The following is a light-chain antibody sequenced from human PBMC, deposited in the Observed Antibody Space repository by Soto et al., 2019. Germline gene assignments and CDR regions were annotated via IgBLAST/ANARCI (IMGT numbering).Light chain of an antibody. CDR1: QTIFYSSNRKDY. CDR3: QQYYTSPWT. V-gene: IGKV4-1*01. J-gene: IGKJ1*01. CDR2: WAS. Sequence: DIVMTQSPDSLAVSLGERATINCRSSQTIFYSSNRKDYLAWYQQKPGQPPRVLIYWASTRESGVPDRFIGSGSGSDCTLTISKLQAEDVAVSYCQQYYTSPWTFGQGTKVAIK.